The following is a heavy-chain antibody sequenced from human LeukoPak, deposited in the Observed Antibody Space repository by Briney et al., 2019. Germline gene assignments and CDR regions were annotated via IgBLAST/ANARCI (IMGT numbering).Heavy chain of an antibody. CDR1: GFTFSSYW. D-gene: IGHD4-17*01. J-gene: IGHJ4*02. Sequence: GGSLRLSCAASGFTFSSYWMSWVRQAPGKGLEWISYIISSGSNTYYTDSVRGRFIISRDNARNSLSLQMNSLRADDTAVYYCARGTRGLNDYAEELDNWGQGTLVTVSS. CDR2: IISSGSNT. V-gene: IGHV3-48*04. CDR3: ARGTRGLNDYAEELDN.